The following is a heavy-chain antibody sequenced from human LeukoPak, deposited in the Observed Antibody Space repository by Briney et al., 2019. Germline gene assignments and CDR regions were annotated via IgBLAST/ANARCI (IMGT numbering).Heavy chain of an antibody. J-gene: IGHJ4*02. CDR2: IIPILGIA. CDR1: GYTFTSYG. CDR3: ARTDRDGYNY. D-gene: IGHD5-24*01. Sequence: ASVKVSCKASGYTFTSYGISWVRQAPGQGLEWMGRIIPILGIANYAQKFQGRVTITADKSTSTAYMELSSLRSEDTAVYYCARTDRDGYNYWGQGTLVTVSS. V-gene: IGHV1-69*04.